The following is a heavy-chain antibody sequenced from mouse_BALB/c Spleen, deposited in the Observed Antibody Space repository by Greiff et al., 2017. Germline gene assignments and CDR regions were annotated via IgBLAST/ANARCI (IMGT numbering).Heavy chain of an antibody. D-gene: IGHD1-1*01. CDR3: TRYYGSLPFAY. V-gene: IGHV1S81*02. Sequence: VQVVESGAELVKPGASVKLSCKASGYTFTSYYMYWVKQRPGQGLEWIGEINPSNGGTNFNEKFKSKATLTVDKSSSTAYMQLSSLTSEDSAVYYCTRYYGSLPFAYWGQGTLVTVSA. CDR1: GYTFTSYY. CDR2: INPSNGGT. J-gene: IGHJ3*01.